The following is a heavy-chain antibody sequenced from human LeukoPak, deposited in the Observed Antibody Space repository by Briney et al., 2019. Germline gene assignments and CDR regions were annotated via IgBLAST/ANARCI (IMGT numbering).Heavy chain of an antibody. CDR3: ARDNPYDILPTENWFDP. CDR2: INPSGGST. D-gene: IGHD3-9*01. V-gene: IGHV1-46*01. J-gene: IGHJ5*02. Sequence: GASVKVSCKASGYTFTSYYMHWVRQAPGQGLEWMGIINPSGGSTSYAQKFQGRVTMTRDTSTSTVYMELSSLRPEDTAVYYCARDNPYDILPTENWFDPWGQGTLVTVSS. CDR1: GYTFTSYY.